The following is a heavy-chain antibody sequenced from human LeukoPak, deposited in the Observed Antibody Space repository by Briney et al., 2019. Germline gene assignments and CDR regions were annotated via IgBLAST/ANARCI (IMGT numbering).Heavy chain of an antibody. D-gene: IGHD6-19*01. V-gene: IGHV3-48*01. CDR2: ISSSSSTI. Sequence: GGSLRLSCAASGFIFSSYGMHWVRQAPGKGLEWVSYISSSSSTIYYADSVKGRFTISRDNANNSLYLQMGSLRAEDTAVYYCARGHSSGWYHAFDIWGRGTVVTVSS. CDR1: GFIFSSYG. J-gene: IGHJ3*02. CDR3: ARGHSSGWYHAFDI.